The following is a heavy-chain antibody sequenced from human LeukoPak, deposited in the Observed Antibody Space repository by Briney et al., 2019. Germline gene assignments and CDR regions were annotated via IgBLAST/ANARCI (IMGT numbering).Heavy chain of an antibody. V-gene: IGHV6-1*01. Sequence: PSQTLSLTCAISGDSVSSSSATWNWIRQSPSRGLERLGRTYYKSKWYNDYAVSVKSRITISPDTSRNQFPLQLNSATPEDTAVYYCARDPSGGFRWYFDLWGRGTLVTVSS. CDR1: GDSVSSSSAT. CDR2: TYYKSKWYN. D-gene: IGHD2-15*01. J-gene: IGHJ2*01. CDR3: ARDPSGGFRWYFDL.